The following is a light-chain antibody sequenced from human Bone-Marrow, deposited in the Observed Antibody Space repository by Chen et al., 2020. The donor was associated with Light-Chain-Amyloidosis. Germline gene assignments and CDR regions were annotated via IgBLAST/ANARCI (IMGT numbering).Light chain of an antibody. Sequence: IVLPQSPGPLSLSPGEGANLSCRASQTISSNYLTWYQQKFGQAPRLLIYGSSSRATGIPDRFTGSGSGTDFTLTINRLEPEDFAMYYCQQYGTSPLTFGGGTKVEIK. CDR3: QQYGTSPLT. CDR2: GSS. J-gene: IGKJ4*01. CDR1: QTISSNY. V-gene: IGKV3-20*01.